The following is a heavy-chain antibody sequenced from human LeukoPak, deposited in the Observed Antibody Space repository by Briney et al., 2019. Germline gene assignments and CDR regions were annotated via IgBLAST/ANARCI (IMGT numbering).Heavy chain of an antibody. V-gene: IGHV4-39*01. Sequence: SETLSLTCTVSGGSISSSSYYWGWIRQPPGKGLEWIGSIYYSGSTYYNPSLKSRVTISVDTSKNQFSLKLSSVTAADTAVYYCARHPLAAASAGYYYYYMDVWGKGTTVTVSS. CDR3: ARHPLAAASAGYYYYYMDV. CDR1: GGSISSSSYY. J-gene: IGHJ6*03. CDR2: IYYSGST. D-gene: IGHD6-13*01.